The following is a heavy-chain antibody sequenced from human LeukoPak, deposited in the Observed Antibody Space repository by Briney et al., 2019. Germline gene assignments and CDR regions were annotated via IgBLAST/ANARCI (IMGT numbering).Heavy chain of an antibody. CDR3: AREKYSYGLIDY. J-gene: IGHJ4*02. V-gene: IGHV4-61*01. D-gene: IGHD5-18*01. CDR2: IYYSGST. CDR1: GGSISSSSYF. Sequence: PSETLSLTCTVSGGSISSSSYFWGWIRQPPGKGLEWIGYIYYSGSTNYNPSLKSRVTISVDTSKNQFSLKLSSVTAADTAVYYCAREKYSYGLIDYWGQGTLVTVSS.